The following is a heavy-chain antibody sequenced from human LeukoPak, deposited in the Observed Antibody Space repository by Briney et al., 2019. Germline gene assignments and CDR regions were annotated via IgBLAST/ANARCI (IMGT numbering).Heavy chain of an antibody. CDR2: INHSGST. CDR3: ARLPRVVRNPSGV. Sequence: PSETLSLTCAVYGGSFSGYYWSWIRQPPGKGLEWIGEINHSGSTYYNPSLKSRVTISVDTSKNQFSLKLSSVTAADTAVYYCARLPRVVRNPSGVWGKGTTVTVSS. J-gene: IGHJ6*04. CDR1: GGSFSGYY. D-gene: IGHD6-6*01. V-gene: IGHV4-34*01.